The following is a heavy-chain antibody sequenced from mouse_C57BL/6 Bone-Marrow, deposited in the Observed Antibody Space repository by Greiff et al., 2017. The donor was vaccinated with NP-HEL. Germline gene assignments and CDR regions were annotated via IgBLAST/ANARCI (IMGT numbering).Heavy chain of an antibody. CDR3: ARKDYYGSRADWYFDV. Sequence: QVQLKQPGAELVKPGASVKMSCKASGYTFTSYWITWVKQRPGQGLEWIGDIYPGSGSTNYNEKFKSKATLTVDTSSSTAYMQLSSLTSEDSAVYYGARKDYYGSRADWYFDVWGTGTTVTVSS. CDR2: IYPGSGST. J-gene: IGHJ1*03. CDR1: GYTFTSYW. V-gene: IGHV1-55*01. D-gene: IGHD1-1*01.